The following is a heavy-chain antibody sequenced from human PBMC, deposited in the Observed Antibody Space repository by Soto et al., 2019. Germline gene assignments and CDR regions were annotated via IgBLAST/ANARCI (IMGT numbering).Heavy chain of an antibody. V-gene: IGHV4-31*03. CDR2: IYYSGST. CDR3: ARSYIWGSYRRTHYFDY. Sequence: ASETLSLTCTVSGGSISSGGYYWSWIRQHPGKGLEWIGYIYYSGSTYYNPSLKSRVTISVDTSKNQFSLKLSSVTAADTAVYYCARSYIWGSYRRTHYFDYWGQGTLVTVSS. J-gene: IGHJ4*02. CDR1: GGSISSGGYY. D-gene: IGHD3-16*02.